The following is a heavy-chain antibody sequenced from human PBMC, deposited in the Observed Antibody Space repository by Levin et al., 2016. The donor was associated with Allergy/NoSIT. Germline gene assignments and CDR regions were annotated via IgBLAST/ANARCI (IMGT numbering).Heavy chain of an antibody. CDR3: ASFRQGPYYYYYYMDV. CDR2: ISSSSSYI. V-gene: IGHV3-21*01. J-gene: IGHJ6*03. Sequence: WIRQPPGKGLEWVSSISSSSSYIYYADSVKGRFTISRDNAKNSLYLQMNSLRAEDTAVYYCASFRQGPYYYYYYMDVWGKGTTVTVSS.